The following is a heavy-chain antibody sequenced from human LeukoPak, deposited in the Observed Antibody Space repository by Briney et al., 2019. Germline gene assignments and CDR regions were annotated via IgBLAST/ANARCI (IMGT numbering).Heavy chain of an antibody. CDR3: VRDPPDY. CDR2: IYHDGST. CDR1: GYSISSGAY. Sequence: SETLSLTCAVYGYSISSGAYWGWLRQPPGKGLQWIGCIYHDGSTYYNPSLKSRVTISVDTSKNQFSLKLTSVTATDTAVYYCVRDPPDYWGQGTLVTVSS. J-gene: IGHJ4*02. V-gene: IGHV4-38-2*02.